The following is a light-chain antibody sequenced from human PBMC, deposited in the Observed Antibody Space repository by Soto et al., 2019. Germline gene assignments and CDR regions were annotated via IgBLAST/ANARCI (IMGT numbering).Light chain of an antibody. CDR2: DVS. J-gene: IGKJ5*01. Sequence: IQMTQSPSSLSASVGDRVTITCQASQDITNYLNWYQQKPGKAPKLLIYDVSHLETGVPSRFSGSGSGTDFTFTISSLQPEDIATYYCQQYRSLITFGQGTRLEAK. V-gene: IGKV1-33*01. CDR3: QQYRSLIT. CDR1: QDITNY.